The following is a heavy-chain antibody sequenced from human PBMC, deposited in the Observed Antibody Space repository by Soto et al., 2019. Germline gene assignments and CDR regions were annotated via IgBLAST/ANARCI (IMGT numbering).Heavy chain of an antibody. CDR2: ISYDGSNK. D-gene: IGHD6-13*01. CDR1: GFTFSSYG. J-gene: IGHJ6*01. CDR3: ATSFRYSSSWYVYYYYYGMDV. Sequence: QVQLVESGGGVVQPGRSLRLSCAASGFTFSSYGMHWVRQAPGKGLEWVAVISYDGSNKYYADSVKGRFTISRDNSKNTLYLQMNSLRAEDTAVYYCATSFRYSSSWYVYYYYYGMDVW. V-gene: IGHV3-30*03.